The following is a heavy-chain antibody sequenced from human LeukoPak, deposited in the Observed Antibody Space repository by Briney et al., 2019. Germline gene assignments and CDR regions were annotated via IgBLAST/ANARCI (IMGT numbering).Heavy chain of an antibody. CDR3: ARGRGYSYGYYFDY. J-gene: IGHJ4*02. V-gene: IGHV4-34*01. CDR1: GGSFSGYY. Sequence: PSETLSLTCAVYGGSFSGYYWSWIRQPPGKGLEWIGEISHSGSTNYNPSLKSRVTISVDTSKNQFSLKLSSATAADTAVYYCARGRGYSYGYYFDYWGQGTLVTVSS. D-gene: IGHD5-18*01. CDR2: ISHSGST.